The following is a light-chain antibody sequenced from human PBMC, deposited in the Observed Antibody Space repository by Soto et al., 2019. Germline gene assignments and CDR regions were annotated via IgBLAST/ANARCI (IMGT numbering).Light chain of an antibody. J-gene: IGKJ1*01. CDR1: QSVGST. Sequence: EIVMTQSPATLSVSPGERVNLSCRASQSVGSTLAWYQQKPGQAPRLLIYDTSTRATAIPTRFSGSGSGTEFTLTISSLQSEDFAVYYCQQYNKGWTFGQGTNVEIK. CDR3: QQYNKGWT. CDR2: DTS. V-gene: IGKV3-15*01.